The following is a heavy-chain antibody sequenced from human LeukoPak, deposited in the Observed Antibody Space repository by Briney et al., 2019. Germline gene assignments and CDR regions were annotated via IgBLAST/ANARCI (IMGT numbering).Heavy chain of an antibody. CDR1: GFTFSSHA. CDR3: ARSYDTSGYYLYAFDI. CDR2: ISGSGGDT. D-gene: IGHD3-22*01. J-gene: IGHJ3*02. V-gene: IGHV3-23*01. Sequence: GGCLRLSCAASGFTFSSHAMSWVRQAPGKGLEWVSAISGSGGDTYYADSVKGRFTISRDNSKNTMYLQMNSLRAEDTAVYYCARSYDTSGYYLYAFDIWGQGTMVTVSS.